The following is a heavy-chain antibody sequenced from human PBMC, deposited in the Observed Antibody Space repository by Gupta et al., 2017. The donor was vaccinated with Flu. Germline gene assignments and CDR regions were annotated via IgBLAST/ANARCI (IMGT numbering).Heavy chain of an antibody. CDR2: ISWNSGSI. D-gene: IGHD3-22*01. CDR3: AKDLILGYYDSSGYYPT. CDR1: GFTFDDYA. J-gene: IGHJ5*02. Sequence: EVQLVESGGGLVQPGRSLRLSCAASGFTFDDYAMHWVRQAPGKGLEWVSGISWNSGSIGYADSVKGRFTISRDNAKNSLYLQMNSLRAEDTALYYCAKDLILGYYDSSGYYPTWGQGTLVTVSS. V-gene: IGHV3-9*01.